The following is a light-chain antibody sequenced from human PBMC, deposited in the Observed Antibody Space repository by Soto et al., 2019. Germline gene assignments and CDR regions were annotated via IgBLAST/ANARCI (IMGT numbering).Light chain of an antibody. V-gene: IGKV3-15*01. CDR3: QQYLIAGST. Sequence: IVLTQSPATLSVSPGGRASLSCRASQSVSTNLAWYQQKPGQAPRVLIYGASTRAAGIPGIFSGGGSGTELTLLIISLQTDDFAVYYCQQYLIAGSTFGQGTKVEI. CDR1: QSVSTN. J-gene: IGKJ1*01. CDR2: GAS.